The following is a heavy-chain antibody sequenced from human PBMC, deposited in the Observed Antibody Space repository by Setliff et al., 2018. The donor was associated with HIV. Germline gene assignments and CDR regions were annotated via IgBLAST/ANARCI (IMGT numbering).Heavy chain of an antibody. CDR3: ARGPYAEYFQE. CDR1: GGSIVRYY. Sequence: SETLSLTCTVSGGSIVRYYWTWIRQPPGKGLEWIGYIYYSGSTNYNPSLKSRVTISVDTSKNQFSLKLSSVTAADTAVFYCARGPYAEYFQEWGQGTLVTVSS. V-gene: IGHV4-59*12. J-gene: IGHJ1*01. CDR2: IYYSGST.